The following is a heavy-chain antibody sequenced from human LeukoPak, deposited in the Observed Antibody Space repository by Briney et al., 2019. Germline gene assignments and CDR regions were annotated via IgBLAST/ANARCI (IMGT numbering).Heavy chain of an antibody. CDR1: GFNFDDYA. Sequence: GGSLRLSRAASGFNFDDYAMHWVRQAPGKGLEWVSGISWNSGSIGYADSVKGRFTISRDNAKNSLYLQMNSLRAEDTALYYCAKDIATGNRLYYFDYWGQGTLVTVSS. D-gene: IGHD1-14*01. V-gene: IGHV3-9*01. J-gene: IGHJ4*02. CDR2: ISWNSGSI. CDR3: AKDIATGNRLYYFDY.